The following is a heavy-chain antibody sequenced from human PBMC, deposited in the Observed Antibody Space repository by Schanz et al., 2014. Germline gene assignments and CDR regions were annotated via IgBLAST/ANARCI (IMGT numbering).Heavy chain of an antibody. D-gene: IGHD3-10*01. V-gene: IGHV3-23*04. J-gene: IGHJ3*02. Sequence: EVQLVASGGGLVQPGGSLRLSCLASGFAFSSYGMNWLRQAPGKGLEWVSVIGVDGTTTYYADSVKGRFTISRDNSKNTLYLQMNSLRPEDTAVYYCAKGRFGELSAFDIWGQGTMVTVSS. CDR3: AKGRFGELSAFDI. CDR1: GFAFSSYG. CDR2: IGVDGTTT.